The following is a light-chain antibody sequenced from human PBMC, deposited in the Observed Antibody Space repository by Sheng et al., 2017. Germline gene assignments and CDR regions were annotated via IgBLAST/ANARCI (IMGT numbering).Light chain of an antibody. V-gene: IGKV3-15*01. CDR2: GAS. J-gene: IGKJ2*03. Sequence: VMTQSPATLSVSPGETATLSCRASQNVNSNVAWYQQRPGQAPRLLIYGASTRATGIPAYFSGSRSGTDFSLTISSLQSEDFAVYYCQQYNNWPYGFGQGTKLEIK. CDR3: QQYNNWPYG. CDR1: QNVNSN.